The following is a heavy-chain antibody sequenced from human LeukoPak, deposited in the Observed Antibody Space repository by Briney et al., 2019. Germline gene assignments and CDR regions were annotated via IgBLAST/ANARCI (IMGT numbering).Heavy chain of an antibody. Sequence: GGSLRLSCAASGFTFSSYAMSWFRQAPGKGLEWVSAISGSGGSTYYADSVKGRFTISRDNSKNTLYLQMNSLRAEDTAVYYCAKVEFWQLWPHYYFDYWGQGTLVTVSS. J-gene: IGHJ4*02. CDR3: AKVEFWQLWPHYYFDY. D-gene: IGHD5-18*01. CDR1: GFTFSSYA. V-gene: IGHV3-23*01. CDR2: ISGSGGST.